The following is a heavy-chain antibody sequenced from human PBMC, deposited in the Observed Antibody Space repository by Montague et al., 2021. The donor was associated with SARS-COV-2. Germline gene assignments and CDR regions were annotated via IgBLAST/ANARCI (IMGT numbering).Heavy chain of an antibody. CDR2: INWNSGSI. J-gene: IGHJ4*02. V-gene: IGHV3-9*01. Sequence: SLRVSWAASGSTFDDYAMYWVRQAPGKGLEWVSGINWNSGSIGYADSVKGRFTISRDNAENSLYLQMNSLRAEDTALYYCAKDGLIRGVNYFDYWGQGTLVTVSS. CDR3: AKDGLIRGVNYFDY. CDR1: GSTFDDYA. D-gene: IGHD3-10*01.